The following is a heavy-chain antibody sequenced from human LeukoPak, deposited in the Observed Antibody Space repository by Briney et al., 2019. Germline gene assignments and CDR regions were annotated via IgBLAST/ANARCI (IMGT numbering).Heavy chain of an antibody. CDR1: GGTFSSYA. D-gene: IGHD2-15*01. CDR2: IIPISGTI. CDR3: ARDSGGPYYYYYYMDV. Sequence: TVKVSCTASGGTFSSYAINWVRQAPGQGPEWMGRIIPISGTINYAQKFQGRVTITADKSTSTAYMELSSLKSEDTAVYYCARDSGGPYYYYYYMDVWGKGTTITVPS. V-gene: IGHV1-69*06. J-gene: IGHJ6*03.